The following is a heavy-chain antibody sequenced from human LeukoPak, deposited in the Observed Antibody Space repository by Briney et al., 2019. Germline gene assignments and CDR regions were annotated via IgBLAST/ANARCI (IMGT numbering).Heavy chain of an antibody. D-gene: IGHD6-19*01. CDR3: ARYSSPDY. Sequence: PSETLSLTCAVYGGSFSGYYWSWIRQPPGQGLEWIGEINHSGSTNYNPSLKSRVTISVDTSKNQFSLKLSSVTAADTAVYYCARYSSPDYWGQGTLVTVSS. J-gene: IGHJ4*02. CDR2: INHSGST. CDR1: GGSFSGYY. V-gene: IGHV4-34*01.